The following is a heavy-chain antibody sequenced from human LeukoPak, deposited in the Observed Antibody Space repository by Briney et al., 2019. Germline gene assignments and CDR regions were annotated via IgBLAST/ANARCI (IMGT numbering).Heavy chain of an antibody. CDR3: ARSGYRSGWN. D-gene: IGHD6-19*01. J-gene: IGHJ4*02. V-gene: IGHV3-66*01. CDR1: GFTVSTND. Sequence: GGSLRLSCAASGFTVSTNDMSWVRQVSGKGLEWVSVIYTGGSTYHADSVKGRFTISRDNCKNMLYLQMNSLRAEDTAVYYCARSGYRSGWNWGQGTLVTVSS. CDR2: IYTGGST.